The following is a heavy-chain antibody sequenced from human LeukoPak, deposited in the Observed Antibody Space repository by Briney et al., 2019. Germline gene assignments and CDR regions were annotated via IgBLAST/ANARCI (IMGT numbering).Heavy chain of an antibody. CDR2: ININSGGT. J-gene: IGHJ4*02. D-gene: IGHD3-22*01. V-gene: IGHV1-2*02. CDR1: GSPFTGYY. Sequence: ASVKVSCKASGSPFTGYYIHWVRQAPGQGLEWKGWININSGGTSYAQKFKGRITMTRDTSISTAYIELSRLRSDDTAVYYCARDSGYPYYFDYWGLGTLVTVSS. CDR3: ARDSGYPYYFDY.